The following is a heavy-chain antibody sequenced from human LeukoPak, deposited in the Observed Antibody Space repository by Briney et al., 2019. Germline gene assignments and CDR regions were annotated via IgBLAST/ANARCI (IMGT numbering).Heavy chain of an antibody. J-gene: IGHJ4*02. D-gene: IGHD6-19*01. CDR1: GGSFSGYY. Sequence: SETLSLTCAVYGGSFSGYYWSWIRQPPGKGLEWIGEINHSGSTNYNPSLKSRVTISVDTSKNQFSLKLSSVTAADTAVYYCASAGSGWISGGTYYFDYWGQGTLVTVSS. CDR2: INHSGST. V-gene: IGHV4-34*01. CDR3: ASAGSGWISGGTYYFDY.